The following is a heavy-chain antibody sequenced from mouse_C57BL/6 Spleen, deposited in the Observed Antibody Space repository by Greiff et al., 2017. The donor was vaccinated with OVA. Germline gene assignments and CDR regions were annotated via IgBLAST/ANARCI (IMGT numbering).Heavy chain of an antibody. CDR3: ARRGVLRGYFDV. D-gene: IGHD1-1*01. CDR2: INPNNGGT. J-gene: IGHJ1*03. Sequence: VQLQQSGPELVKPGASVKMSCKASGYTFTDYNMHWVKQSHGKSLEWIGYINPNNGGTSYNQKFKGKATLTVNKSSSTAYMELRSLTSEDSAVYYCARRGVLRGYFDVWGTGTTVTVSA. CDR1: GYTFTDYN. V-gene: IGHV1-22*01.